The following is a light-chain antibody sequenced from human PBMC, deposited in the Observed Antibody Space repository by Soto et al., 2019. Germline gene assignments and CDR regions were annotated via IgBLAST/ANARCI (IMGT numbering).Light chain of an antibody. CDR2: GAP. Sequence: DIVMTQSPATLAVSPGESATLSCRASQSVSSNLAWYQQKPGQAPRLLIFGAPTRATGIPARFSGSGSGTEFNITISSLQSEDFAVYYCQQYNDWPPWTVGQGTKVDI. V-gene: IGKV3-15*01. CDR3: QQYNDWPPWT. J-gene: IGKJ1*01. CDR1: QSVSSN.